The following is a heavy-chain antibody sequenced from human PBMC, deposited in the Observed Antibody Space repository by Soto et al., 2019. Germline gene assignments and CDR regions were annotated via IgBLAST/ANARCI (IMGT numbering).Heavy chain of an antibody. J-gene: IGHJ4*02. Sequence: EVQLLESGGGLVQPGGSLRLSCAASGFTFSSYAMSWVRQAPGKGLEWVSAISGSGGSTYYADSVKGRFTISRDNSKNTRYRKRNSLRAEDTALYYCATGGPYDFWSGYYHYFDYWGQGTLVTVSS. V-gene: IGHV3-23*01. CDR2: ISGSGGST. CDR3: ATGGPYDFWSGYYHYFDY. CDR1: GFTFSSYA. D-gene: IGHD3-3*01.